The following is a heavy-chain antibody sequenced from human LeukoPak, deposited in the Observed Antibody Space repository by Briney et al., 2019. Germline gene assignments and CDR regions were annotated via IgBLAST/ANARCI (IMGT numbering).Heavy chain of an antibody. D-gene: IGHD2-21*02. CDR1: GVSLSSYY. J-gene: IGHJ6*03. V-gene: IGHV4-4*09. CDR2: IYTSGST. Sequence: SETLSLTCTVSGVSLSSYYWSWIRQPPGQGLEWMGYIYTSGSTNYNPSPKSRVTISVDTSKNQFSLKLSSVTAADTAVYYCARGRYCGGDCYSDYYYYMDVWAKGPRSPSP. CDR3: ARGRYCGGDCYSDYYYYMDV.